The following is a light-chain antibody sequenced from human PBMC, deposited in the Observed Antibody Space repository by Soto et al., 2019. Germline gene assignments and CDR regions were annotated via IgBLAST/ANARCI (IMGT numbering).Light chain of an antibody. CDR2: GAS. CDR3: QQYNVWPYT. CDR1: QSLSSN. J-gene: IGKJ2*01. V-gene: IGKV3-15*01. Sequence: EIVMTQSPATLSVSPGQRITLSCRASQSLSSNLAWYQQKSGQAPRLLIYGASTRATGIPGRFSGSGSGTEFTLTISSLQSEDFAVYYCQQYNVWPYTFGQGTKLEIK.